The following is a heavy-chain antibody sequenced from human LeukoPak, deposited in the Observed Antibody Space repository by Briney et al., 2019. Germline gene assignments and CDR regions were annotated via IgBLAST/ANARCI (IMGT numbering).Heavy chain of an antibody. J-gene: IGHJ4*02. V-gene: IGHV3-30*02. D-gene: IGHD6-6*01. CDR3: ARDWGTSSLYLVN. CDR2: IQNDGNNK. CDR1: GFTFSNNG. Sequence: GSLRLPCAASGFTFSNNGMHWVRQAPGKGLECVAFIQNDGNNKKYADSVKGRFTISRDNSKNTLYLQMNSLRSEDTALYYCARDWGTSSLYLVNWGQGTLVTVSS.